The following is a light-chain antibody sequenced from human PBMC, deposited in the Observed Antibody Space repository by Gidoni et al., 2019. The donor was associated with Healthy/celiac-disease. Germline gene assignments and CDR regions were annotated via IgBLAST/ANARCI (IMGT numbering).Light chain of an antibody. CDR1: SSDVGGYNY. CDR2: DVS. Sequence: SALTQPASVSASPGQSITISCTGTSSDVGGYNYVSWYQQHPGKAPKLMIYDVSNRPSGVSNRFSGSKSGNTASLTISGLQAEDEADYYCSSYTSSSTLCVFGTGTKVTVL. CDR3: SSYTSSSTLCV. V-gene: IGLV2-14*03. J-gene: IGLJ1*01.